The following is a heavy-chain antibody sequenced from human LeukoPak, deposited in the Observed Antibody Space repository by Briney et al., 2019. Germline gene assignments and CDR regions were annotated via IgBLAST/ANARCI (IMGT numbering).Heavy chain of an antibody. CDR1: GFTFSSYA. CDR2: ISGSGGST. V-gene: IGHV3-23*01. Sequence: GGSLRLSCAASGFTFSSYAMSWVRRAAGKGLEWVSAISGSGGSTYYADSVKGRFTISRDNSKNTLYLQMNSLRAEDTAVYYCAKAVTMIVVAPTDYWGQGTLVTVSS. CDR3: AKAVTMIVVAPTDY. J-gene: IGHJ4*02. D-gene: IGHD3-22*01.